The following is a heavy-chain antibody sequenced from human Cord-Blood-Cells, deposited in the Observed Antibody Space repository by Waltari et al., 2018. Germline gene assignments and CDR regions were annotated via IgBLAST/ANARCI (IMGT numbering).Heavy chain of an antibody. CDR1: GGSFSGYY. J-gene: IGHJ5*02. CDR3: ARFCSSTSCYNNWFDP. Sequence: QVQLQQWGAGLLKPSETLSLTCAVYGGSFSGYYWSWIRQPPGKGLEWIGESTHSRSTNHNPSLKSRVTISVDTSKNQFSLKLSSVTAADTAVYYCARFCSSTSCYNNWFDPWGQGTLVTVSS. D-gene: IGHD2-2*01. V-gene: IGHV4-34*01. CDR2: STHSRST.